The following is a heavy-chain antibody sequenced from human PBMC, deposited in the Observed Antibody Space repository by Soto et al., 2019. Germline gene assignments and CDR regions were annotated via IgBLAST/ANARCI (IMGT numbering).Heavy chain of an antibody. D-gene: IGHD5-12*01. V-gene: IGHV3-30-3*01. CDR2: ISYDGSNK. J-gene: IGHJ6*02. CDR1: GFTFSSYA. CDR3: ARVNGYNSIYYYAMDV. Sequence: PGGSLRLSCAASGFTFSSYAMHWVRQAPGKGLEWVAVISYDGSNKYYADSVKGRFTISRDNSKNTLYLQMNSLRAEDTAVYYCARVNGYNSIYYYAMDVWGQGTTVTVS.